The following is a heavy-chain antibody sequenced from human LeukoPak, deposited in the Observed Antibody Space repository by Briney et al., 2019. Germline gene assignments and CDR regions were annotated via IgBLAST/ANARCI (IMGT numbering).Heavy chain of an antibody. CDR3: PSRIGRSRYSDY. Sequence: GESLKTSCQGSGYSFTSYCIAWVRQTPGKGLGWLGIMYPGGSDTRYSPSFQGQVTISAGNHIGTAYLQWSSLKASGTAMYYCPSRIGRSRYSDYRGQGTGVTVS. CDR1: GYSFTSYC. CDR2: MYPGGSDT. D-gene: IGHD3-22*01. V-gene: IGHV5-51*04. J-gene: IGHJ4*02.